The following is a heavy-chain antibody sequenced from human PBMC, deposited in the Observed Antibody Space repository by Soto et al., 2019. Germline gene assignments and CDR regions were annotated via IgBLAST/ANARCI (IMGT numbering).Heavy chain of an antibody. Sequence: QVQLVESGGGVVQPGRSLRLSCAASGFTFSSYAMHWVRQAPGKGLEWVAVISYDGSNKYYADSVKGRFTISRDNSKYTLYLQMNSLRAEDTAVYYCARDDYGGNWYYFDYWGQGTLVTVSS. CDR2: ISYDGSNK. CDR3: ARDDYGGNWYYFDY. D-gene: IGHD4-17*01. V-gene: IGHV3-30-3*01. J-gene: IGHJ4*02. CDR1: GFTFSSYA.